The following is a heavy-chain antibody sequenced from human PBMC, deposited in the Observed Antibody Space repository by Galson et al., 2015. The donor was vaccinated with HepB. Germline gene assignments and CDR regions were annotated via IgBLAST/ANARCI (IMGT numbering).Heavy chain of an antibody. CDR2: FDPEDGET. CDR3: ATVYLDSKPLGYSYVGAPAVGWLLNY. D-gene: IGHD5-18*01. J-gene: IGHJ4*02. V-gene: IGHV1-24*01. CDR1: GYTLTKLS. Sequence: SVKVSCKVSGYTLTKLSMHWVRQAPGKGLEWMGGFDPEDGETIYAQKFQGRVTMTEDTSTDTAYMELSSLRSEDTAVYYCATVYLDSKPLGYSYVGAPAVGWLLNYWGQGTLVTVSS.